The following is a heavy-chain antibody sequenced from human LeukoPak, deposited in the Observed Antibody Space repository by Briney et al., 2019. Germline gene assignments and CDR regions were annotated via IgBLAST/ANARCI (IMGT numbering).Heavy chain of an antibody. CDR1: GGSISSNNYY. Sequence: SETLSLTCTVSGGSISSNNYYWGWIRQPPGKGLEWIVNIYFSGRTYYSPSLKSRVTISVDTSQNQFSLKLSSVTAADTAVYYCARVGYSSSGNYYNDRGAFDYWGQGTLVTVSS. CDR3: ARVGYSSSGNYYNDRGAFDY. D-gene: IGHD3-10*01. V-gene: IGHV4-39*07. J-gene: IGHJ4*02. CDR2: IYFSGRT.